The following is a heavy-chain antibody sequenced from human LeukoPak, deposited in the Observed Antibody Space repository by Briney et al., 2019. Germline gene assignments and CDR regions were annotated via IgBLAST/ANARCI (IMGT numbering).Heavy chain of an antibody. CDR2: IHYSGST. CDR3: AREQVWFGELLSYYYGMDV. D-gene: IGHD3-10*01. CDR1: GGSISSGGYY. Sequence: PSQTLSLTCTVSGGSISSGGYYWSWIRQHPGKGLEWIGYIHYSGSTYYNPSLKSRVTISVDTSKNQFSLKLSSVTAADTAVYYCAREQVWFGELLSYYYGMDVWGQGTTVTVSS. V-gene: IGHV4-31*03. J-gene: IGHJ6*02.